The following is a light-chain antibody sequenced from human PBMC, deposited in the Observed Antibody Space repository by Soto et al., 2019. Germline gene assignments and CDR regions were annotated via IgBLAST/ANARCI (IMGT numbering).Light chain of an antibody. CDR1: QSVSSN. J-gene: IGKJ4*01. V-gene: IGKV3-15*01. Sequence: EIVMTQSPATLSVSPGERATLSCRASQSVSSNLTWYQQKPGQAPRLLSYGASTRATGIPARFSGSGSGTEFTVTISSLRSEDFAVYYCEQYNNWPFTFGGGTKVEIK. CDR3: EQYNNWPFT. CDR2: GAS.